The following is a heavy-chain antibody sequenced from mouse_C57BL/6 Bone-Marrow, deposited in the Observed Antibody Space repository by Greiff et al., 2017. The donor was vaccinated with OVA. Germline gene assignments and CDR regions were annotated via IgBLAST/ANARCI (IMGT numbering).Heavy chain of an antibody. J-gene: IGHJ4*01. CDR1: GFTFSSYG. V-gene: IGHV5-6*02. CDR3: GRRVDPHYYAMDY. Sequence: EVKLVESGGDLVKPGGSLKLSCAASGFTFSSYGMSWVRQTPDKRLEWVATISSGGSYTYYPDSVKGRFTISRDNAKNTLYLQMSSLKSEDTAMYYCGRRVDPHYYAMDYWGQGTSVTVSS. CDR2: ISSGGSYT.